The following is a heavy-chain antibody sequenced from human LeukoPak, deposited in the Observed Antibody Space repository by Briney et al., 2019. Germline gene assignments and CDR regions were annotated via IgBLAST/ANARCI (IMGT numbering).Heavy chain of an antibody. V-gene: IGHV3-53*04. CDR1: GLTVSSSY. Sequence: PGGSLSLSCAASGLTVSSSYMSWVRQAPGKGLGWVSFIYIGDNPHYADSVKGRFTISRHNSKNTLYLQMNNLRAEDTAVYYCARVRPWVFDYWGQGTLVTVSS. J-gene: IGHJ4*02. CDR3: ARVRPWVFDY. CDR2: IYIGDNP.